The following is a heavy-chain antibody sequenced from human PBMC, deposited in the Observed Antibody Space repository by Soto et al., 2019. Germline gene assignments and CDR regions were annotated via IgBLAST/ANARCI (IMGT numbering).Heavy chain of an antibody. CDR1: GGSISSSNW. J-gene: IGHJ5*02. CDR3: AGKAWGPPRWFDP. Sequence: QVQLQESGPGLVKPSGTLSLTCAVSGGSISSSNWWSWVRQPPGKGLEWIGEIYHSGSTNYNSSLKGRVTLSGNKSKNQFPPEPSPVAAGDPAGYLLAGKAWGPPRWFDPWGQGTLVTVSS. V-gene: IGHV4-4*02. CDR2: IYHSGST. D-gene: IGHD7-27*01.